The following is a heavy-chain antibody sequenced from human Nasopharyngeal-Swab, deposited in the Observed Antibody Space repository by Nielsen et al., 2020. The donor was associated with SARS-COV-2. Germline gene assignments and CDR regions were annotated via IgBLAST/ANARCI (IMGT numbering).Heavy chain of an antibody. CDR2: ISYDGSNK. Sequence: GESLKISCAASGFTFSSYGMHWVRQAPGKGLEWVEVISYDGSNKYYADSVKGRFTISRDNSKNTLYLQMNSLRAEDTAVYYCAKDGRVDIVATGYYYYYYMDVWGKGTTVTVSS. V-gene: IGHV3-30*18. D-gene: IGHD5-12*01. J-gene: IGHJ6*03. CDR3: AKDGRVDIVATGYYYYYYMDV. CDR1: GFTFSSYG.